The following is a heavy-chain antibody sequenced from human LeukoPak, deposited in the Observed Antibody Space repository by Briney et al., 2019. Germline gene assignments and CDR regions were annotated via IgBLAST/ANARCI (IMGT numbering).Heavy chain of an antibody. V-gene: IGHV6-1*01. D-gene: IGHD1/OR15-1a*01. CDR3: ARGGTSGTPFDY. Sequence: SQTLSLTCAISGDSVSSNSAAWNWVRQSPSRGLEWLGRTYYRSKWYNEYAVSVQSRMTINPDTSKNQFSLQPNSVTPEDTAVYYCARGGTSGTPFDYWGQGTLVTVSS. CDR1: GDSVSSNSAA. CDR2: TYYRSKWYN. J-gene: IGHJ4*02.